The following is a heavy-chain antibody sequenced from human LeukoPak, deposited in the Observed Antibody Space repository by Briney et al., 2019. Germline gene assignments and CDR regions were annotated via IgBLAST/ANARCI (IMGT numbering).Heavy chain of an antibody. V-gene: IGHV3-74*01. CDR1: GFTFSTYW. D-gene: IGHD3-10*01. J-gene: IGHJ4*02. CDR2: INPDGTTT. CDR3: ARMSSVRGALEGY. Sequence: GGSLRLSCAASGFTFSTYWMHWVRQAPGKGLVWVSRINPDGTTTSYADSVKGRFTISRDNAKNSLYLQMNSLRTEDTAVYYCARMSSVRGALEGYWGQGTLVTVSS.